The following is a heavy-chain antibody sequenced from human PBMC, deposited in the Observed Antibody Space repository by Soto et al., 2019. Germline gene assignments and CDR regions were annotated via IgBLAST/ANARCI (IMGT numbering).Heavy chain of an antibody. J-gene: IGHJ4*02. V-gene: IGHV4-31*03. Sequence: SETLSLTCTVSGGSISSGGYYWSWIRQHPGKGLEWIGYIYYSGSTHYNPSLKSRVTISVDTSKNQFSLKLSSVTAAYTSVYYCARGLYNWNYFDYWGQGTLVTVSS. CDR2: IYYSGST. D-gene: IGHD1-20*01. CDR1: GGSISSGGYY. CDR3: ARGLYNWNYFDY.